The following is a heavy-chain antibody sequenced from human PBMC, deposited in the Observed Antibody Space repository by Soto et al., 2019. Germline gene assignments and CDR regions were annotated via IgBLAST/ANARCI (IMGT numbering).Heavy chain of an antibody. CDR3: ARMESGSYGFDDF. D-gene: IGHD3-10*01. CDR2: IYPGDSDT. J-gene: IGHJ4*01. Sequence: GESLKISCKGSGYDFATYWIGWVRQKPGKGLECMGIIYPGDSDTKYSPSFEGQVIMSADNSTNTAYLQWKSLRVSDTALYFCARMESGSYGFDDFWGPGTLVTVSS. CDR1: GYDFATYW. V-gene: IGHV5-51*01.